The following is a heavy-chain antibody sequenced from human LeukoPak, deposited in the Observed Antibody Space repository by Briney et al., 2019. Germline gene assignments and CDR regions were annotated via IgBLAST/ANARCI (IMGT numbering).Heavy chain of an antibody. Sequence: GASVKVSCKASGYTFISYDISWVRQAPGQGLEWMGWISSYTGNTNYAQKLKGRVAMTTDTATSTAYMELRSLRSDGAAVYYCGRNSSVDAFDVWGQGTMVTVSS. CDR2: ISSYTGNT. D-gene: IGHD6-19*01. V-gene: IGHV1-18*01. J-gene: IGHJ3*01. CDR1: GYTFISYD. CDR3: GRNSSVDAFDV.